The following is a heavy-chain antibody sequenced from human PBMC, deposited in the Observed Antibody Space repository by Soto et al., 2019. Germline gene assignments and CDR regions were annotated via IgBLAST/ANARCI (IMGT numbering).Heavy chain of an antibody. CDR2: INPSGGST. J-gene: IGHJ4*02. Sequence: QVQLVQSGAEVKKPGSSVKVSCKASGYTFTSYYMHWVRQAPGQGLEWMGIINPSGGSTSYAQKFHGRGTMTRDTSTSTVYVELSSLRSEDTAVDYCARGILTSYRYFDYWGQGTLVTVSS. CDR1: GYTFTSYY. V-gene: IGHV1-46*03. D-gene: IGHD2-8*01. CDR3: ARGILTSYRYFDY.